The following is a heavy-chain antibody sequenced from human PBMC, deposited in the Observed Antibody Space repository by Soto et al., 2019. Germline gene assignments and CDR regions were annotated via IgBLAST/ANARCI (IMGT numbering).Heavy chain of an antibody. CDR3: AKGQGYYYDASGYTFDY. D-gene: IGHD3-22*01. J-gene: IGHJ4*02. CDR1: GFTFSNSA. V-gene: IGHV3-23*01. CDR2: ISGSAINT. Sequence: EVQLLESGGDLVQPGGSLRLSCAASGFTFSNSAMSWFRQAPGKGLEWVSAISGSAINTYYADSVRGRFTISRDNSKNTLYLQMNHLRAEDTAVYSCAKGQGYYYDASGYTFDYWGQGTLVTVSS.